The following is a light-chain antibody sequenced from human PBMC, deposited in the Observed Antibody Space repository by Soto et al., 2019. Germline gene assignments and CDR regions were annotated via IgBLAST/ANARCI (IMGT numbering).Light chain of an antibody. J-gene: IGLJ1*01. Sequence: QSALTQPASVSGSPGQSITISCTGTSSDVGGYIYVSWYQQHPGKAPKLMIYDVTSRPSGVSYRFSGSKSGNTASLTISGLQAEDEADYYCQSYDISLHNYVFGTGTKVTVL. CDR2: DVT. CDR3: QSYDISLHNYV. CDR1: SSDVGGYIY. V-gene: IGLV2-14*01.